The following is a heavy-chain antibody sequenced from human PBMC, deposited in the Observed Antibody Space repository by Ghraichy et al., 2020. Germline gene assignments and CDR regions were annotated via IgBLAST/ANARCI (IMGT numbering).Heavy chain of an antibody. J-gene: IGHJ6*02. Sequence: GGSLRLSCAASGFTFNIYNIYWVRQAPGKGLEWVAAISYDGSNTYYADSVKGRFTVSRDNSRDTLDLQMNSLRAEDTAVYYCARGGDWQHYLFYFTMDVWGQGITVSVSS. CDR3: ARGGDWQHYLFYFTMDV. V-gene: IGHV3-30*03. CDR1: GFTFNIYN. D-gene: IGHD3/OR15-3a*01. CDR2: ISYDGSNT.